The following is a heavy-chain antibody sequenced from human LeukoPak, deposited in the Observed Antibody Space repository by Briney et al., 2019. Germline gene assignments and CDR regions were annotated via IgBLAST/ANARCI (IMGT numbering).Heavy chain of an antibody. V-gene: IGHV3-30*02. D-gene: IGHD3-10*01. CDR1: GFTFSHYA. J-gene: IGHJ4*02. Sequence: QPGGSLRLFCAASGFTFSHYAMHGARQAPGKGLEYVAFIRSDGNNKYYADSVKGRFTISRDNSKNTLYLQMNSLRAEDTAVYYCAKVVQMVRGVTPFDYWGQGTLVTVSS. CDR2: IRSDGNNK. CDR3: AKVVQMVRGVTPFDY.